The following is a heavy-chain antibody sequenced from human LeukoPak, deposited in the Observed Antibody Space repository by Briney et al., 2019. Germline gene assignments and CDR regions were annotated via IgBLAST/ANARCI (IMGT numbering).Heavy chain of an antibody. D-gene: IGHD6-19*01. CDR2: INPNSGGT. CDR3: AREPVAVAGTGLYY. V-gene: IGHV1-2*02. J-gene: IGHJ4*02. CDR1: GYTFTGYY. Sequence: VASVKVFCKASGYTFTGYYMHWVRQAPGQGLEWMGWINPNSGGTNYAQKFQGRVTMTRDTSISTAYMELSRLRSDETAVYYCAREPVAVAGTGLYYWGQGTLVTVSS.